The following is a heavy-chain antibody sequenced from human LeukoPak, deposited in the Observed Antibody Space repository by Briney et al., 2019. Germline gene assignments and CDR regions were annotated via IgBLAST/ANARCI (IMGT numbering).Heavy chain of an antibody. Sequence: ASVKVSCKASGGTFSSYAISWVRQAPGQGLEWMGGIIPIFGTANYAQKFQGRVTITADESTSTAYMELSSLRSEDTAVYYCARDWPQQKDWYFDLWGRGTLVTVSS. J-gene: IGHJ2*01. CDR3: ARDWPQQKDWYFDL. D-gene: IGHD1/OR15-1a*01. CDR2: IIPIFGTA. CDR1: GGTFSSYA. V-gene: IGHV1-69*13.